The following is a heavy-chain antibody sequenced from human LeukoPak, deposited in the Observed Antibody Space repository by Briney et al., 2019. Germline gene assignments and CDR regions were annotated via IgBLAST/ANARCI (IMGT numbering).Heavy chain of an antibody. V-gene: IGHV3-53*05. CDR1: GFTVSSNY. CDR2: IYSGGST. J-gene: IGHJ6*02. D-gene: IGHD3-10*01. Sequence: GGSLRLSCAASGFTVSSNYRSWVRQAPGRGLEWVSVIYSGGSTYYANSVKGRFTISRDNSKNTLYLQMGSLRAEDMAVYYCARDRAAMVRGVKYCYYGMDVWGQGTTVTVSS. CDR3: ARDRAAMVRGVKYCYYGMDV.